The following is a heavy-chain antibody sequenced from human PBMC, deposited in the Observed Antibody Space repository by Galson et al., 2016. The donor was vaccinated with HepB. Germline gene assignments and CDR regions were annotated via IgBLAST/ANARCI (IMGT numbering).Heavy chain of an antibody. CDR3: ATASAVDYGDYLRV. V-gene: IGHV3-53*01. D-gene: IGHD4-17*01. J-gene: IGHJ4*02. CDR2: VYTGGST. Sequence: SLRLSCAASGFIFSNYAMTWVRQAPGKGLEWVSVVYTGGSTFDADSVKGRFTISRDNSNNTLYLQMNSLRAEDTAVYYCATASAVDYGDYLRVWGQGTLVTVSS. CDR1: GFIFSNYA.